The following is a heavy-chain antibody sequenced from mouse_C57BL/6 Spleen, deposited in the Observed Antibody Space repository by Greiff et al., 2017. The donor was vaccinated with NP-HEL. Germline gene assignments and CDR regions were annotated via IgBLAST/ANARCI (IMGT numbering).Heavy chain of an antibody. D-gene: IGHD2-4*01. Sequence: EVQLQQSGPVLVKPGASVKMSCKASGYTFTDYYMNWVKQSHGKSLEWIGVINPYNGGTSYNQKFKGKATLTVDKSSSTAYMELNSLTSEDSAVYYCARRRNDYGEAMDYWGQGTSVTVSS. CDR2: INPYNGGT. J-gene: IGHJ4*01. CDR1: GYTFTDYY. V-gene: IGHV1-19*01. CDR3: ARRRNDYGEAMDY.